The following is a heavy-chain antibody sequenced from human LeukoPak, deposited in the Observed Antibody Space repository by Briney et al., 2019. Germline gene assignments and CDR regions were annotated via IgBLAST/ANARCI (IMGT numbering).Heavy chain of an antibody. CDR3: AKDRPGYYYDSSGIMGY. Sequence: PGGSLRLSCAASGFTFSSYAMSWVRQAPGKGREWVSAISGSGGSTYYADSVKGRFTISRDNSKNTLYLQMNSLRAEDTAVYYCAKDRPGYYYDSSGIMGYWGQGTLVTVSS. CDR2: ISGSGGST. CDR1: GFTFSSYA. J-gene: IGHJ4*02. V-gene: IGHV3-23*01. D-gene: IGHD3-22*01.